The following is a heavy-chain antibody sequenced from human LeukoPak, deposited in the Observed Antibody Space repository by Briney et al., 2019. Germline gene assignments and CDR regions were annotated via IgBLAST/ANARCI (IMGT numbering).Heavy chain of an antibody. CDR2: IYYSGST. CDR1: GGSLSSSSYY. V-gene: IGHV4-61*01. Sequence: SETLSLTCTVSGGSLSSSSYYWGWIRQPPGKGLEWIGYIYYSGSTNYSPSLKSRVTISVDTSKNQFSLKLSSVTAADTAVYYCAGVGDYALKDWGQGTLVTVSS. J-gene: IGHJ4*02. CDR3: AGVGDYALKD. D-gene: IGHD3-16*01.